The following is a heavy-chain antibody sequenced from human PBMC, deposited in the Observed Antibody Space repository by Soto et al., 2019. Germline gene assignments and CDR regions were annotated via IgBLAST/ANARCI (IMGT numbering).Heavy chain of an antibody. CDR2: INSDGSST. J-gene: IGHJ6*02. CDR3: ARDRPASYYVFWSGYPDYYYGMDV. V-gene: IGHV3-74*01. CDR1: GFTFSSYW. Sequence: EVQLVESGGGLVQPGGSLRLSCAASGFTFSSYWMHWVRQAPGKGLVWVSRINSDGSSTSYADSEKGRFTISRDNANNTLYLQMNSLRAEDTAVYYCARDRPASYYVFWSGYPDYYYGMDVWGQGTTVTVSS. D-gene: IGHD3-3*01.